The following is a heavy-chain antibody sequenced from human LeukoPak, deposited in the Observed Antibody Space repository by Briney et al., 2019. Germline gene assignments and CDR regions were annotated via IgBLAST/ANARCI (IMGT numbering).Heavy chain of an antibody. J-gene: IGHJ4*02. CDR1: GFTFSSYA. V-gene: IGHV3-53*04. CDR3: ARTTTGPYFDY. Sequence: GRSLRLSCAASGFTFSSYAMHWVRQAPGKGLEWVSVIYSGGSTYYADSVKGRFTISRHNSKNTLYLQMNSLRAEDTAVYYCARTTTGPYFDYWGQGTLVTVSS. D-gene: IGHD4-17*01. CDR2: IYSGGST.